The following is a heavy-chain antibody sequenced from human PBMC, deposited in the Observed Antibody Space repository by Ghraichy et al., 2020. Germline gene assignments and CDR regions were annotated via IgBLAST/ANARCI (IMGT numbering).Heavy chain of an antibody. CDR2: IWYDGSNK. J-gene: IGHJ6*02. CDR1: GFTFSSYG. V-gene: IGHV3-33*01. CDR3: ARKGSLGGYSYGYPFYYGMDV. Sequence: GESLNISCAASGFTFSSYGMHWVRQAPGKGLEWVAVIWYDGSNKYYADSVKGRFTISRDNSKNTLYLQMNSLRAEDTAVYYCARKGSLGGYSYGYPFYYGMDVWGQGTTVTVSS. D-gene: IGHD5-18*01.